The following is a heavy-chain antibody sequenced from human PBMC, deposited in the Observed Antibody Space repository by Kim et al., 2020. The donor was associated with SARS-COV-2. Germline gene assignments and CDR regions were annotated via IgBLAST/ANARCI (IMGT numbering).Heavy chain of an antibody. D-gene: IGHD2-15*01. CDR3: ARGLVTVGYFDL. CDR2: ISYDGSNK. Sequence: GGSLRLSCAASGFTFSSYAMHWVRQAPGKGLEWVAVISYDGSNKYYADSVKGRFTISRDNSKNTLYLQMNSLRAEDTAVYYCARGLVTVGYFDLWGRGTLVTVSP. CDR1: GFTFSSYA. V-gene: IGHV3-30*04. J-gene: IGHJ2*01.